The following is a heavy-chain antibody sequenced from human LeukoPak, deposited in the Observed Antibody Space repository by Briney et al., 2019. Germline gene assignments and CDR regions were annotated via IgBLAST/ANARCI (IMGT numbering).Heavy chain of an antibody. CDR3: ARDQYFDWLPHQGDAFDI. D-gene: IGHD3-9*01. V-gene: IGHV3-30*04. Sequence: GGSLSLSCAASGVTFSSYAMHWVRQAPGKGLEWVAVISYDESNNNYGATVKDRFTISRDNSKNTLYLQMTSLIAADTAVYYCARDQYFDWLPHQGDAFDIWGQGTMVTVSS. CDR2: ISYDESNN. CDR1: GVTFSSYA. J-gene: IGHJ3*02.